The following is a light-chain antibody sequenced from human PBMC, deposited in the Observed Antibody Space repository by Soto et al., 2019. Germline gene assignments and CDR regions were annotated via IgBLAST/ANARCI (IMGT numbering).Light chain of an antibody. Sequence: DIVMTQFPLSLPVTPGEPASISCTSSQSLLNSNGNNYLDWYLQKPGQSPQLLIHLGSKRASGVHDRFSASGSGTSFTLKISRVEAEDVGVYYCMQALRIPWTFGQGTKVEIK. CDR2: LGS. CDR3: MQALRIPWT. V-gene: IGKV2-28*01. J-gene: IGKJ1*01. CDR1: QSLLNSNGNNY.